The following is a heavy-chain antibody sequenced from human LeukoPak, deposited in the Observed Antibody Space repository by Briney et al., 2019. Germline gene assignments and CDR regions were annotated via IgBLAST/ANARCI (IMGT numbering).Heavy chain of an antibody. D-gene: IGHD3-10*01. CDR2: INHSGST. CDR1: GGSFSGYY. J-gene: IGHJ3*02. CDR3: ARSFGPTPYGGRAFDI. Sequence: SETLSLTCAVYGGSFSGYYWTWIRQPPGKGLEWIAEINHSGSTNYNPSLKSRVTISVDTSKNQFSLKLSSVTAADTAVYYCARSFGPTPYGGRAFDIWGQGTMVTVSS. V-gene: IGHV4-34*01.